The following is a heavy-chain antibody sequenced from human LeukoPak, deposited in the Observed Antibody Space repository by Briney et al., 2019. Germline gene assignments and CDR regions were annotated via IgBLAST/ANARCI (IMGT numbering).Heavy chain of an antibody. J-gene: IGHJ6*03. CDR3: ARESPLARPYYYYYMDV. CDR1: GGSISSYY. V-gene: IGHV4-4*07. D-gene: IGHD6-13*01. CDR2: IYTSGST. Sequence: SETLSLTCTVSGGSISSYYWSWIRQPAGKGLEWIGRIYTSGSTNYNPSLKSRVTMSVDTSKNRFSLKLSSVTAADTAVYYCARESPLARPYYYYYMDVWGKGTTVTVSS.